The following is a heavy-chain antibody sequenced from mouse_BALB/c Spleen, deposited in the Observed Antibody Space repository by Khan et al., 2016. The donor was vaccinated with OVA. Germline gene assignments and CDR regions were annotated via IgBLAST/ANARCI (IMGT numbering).Heavy chain of an antibody. Sequence: VQLQESGPGLVKPSQSLSLTCTVTGYSITSDYAWNWIRQFPGNKLEWMGYISYSGNTKYNPSLKSRISITRDTSKNQFFLQLNSVTIEDAAKYYCAKIYGGGFDYWGQGTTLTVSA. CDR2: ISYSGNT. J-gene: IGHJ2*01. V-gene: IGHV3-2*02. D-gene: IGHD1-1*01. CDR1: GYSITSDYA. CDR3: AKIYGGGFDY.